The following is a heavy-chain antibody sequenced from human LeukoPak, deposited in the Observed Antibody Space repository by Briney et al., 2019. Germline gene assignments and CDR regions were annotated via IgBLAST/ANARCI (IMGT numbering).Heavy chain of an antibody. CDR3: ARGGGYSYAPLFDY. V-gene: IGHV3-11*04. CDR1: GFTFSDYY. J-gene: IGHJ4*02. CDR2: ISRSGTTI. D-gene: IGHD5-18*01. Sequence: PGGSLRLSCAASGFTFSDYYMSWVRQAPGKGLEWVSYISRSGTTIYYADSVKGRFTISRDNAKNSLFLQMNSLRAEDTAVYYCARGGGYSYAPLFDYWGQGTLVTVSS.